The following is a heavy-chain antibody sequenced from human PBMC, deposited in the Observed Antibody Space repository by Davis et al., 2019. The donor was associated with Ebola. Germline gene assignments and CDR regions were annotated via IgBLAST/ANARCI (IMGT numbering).Heavy chain of an antibody. J-gene: IGHJ3*02. D-gene: IGHD3-10*01. CDR3: ARLDSGLLWFGDAFDI. CDR2: ISAYLGNT. Sequence: ASVKVSCKASGYTFTSYGITWVRQAPGQGLEWMGWISAYLGNTNYAQKLQGRVTMTTDTSTSTAYMELRSLRSDDTAVYYCARLDSGLLWFGDAFDIWGQGTMVTVSS. CDR1: GYTFTSYG. V-gene: IGHV1-18*01.